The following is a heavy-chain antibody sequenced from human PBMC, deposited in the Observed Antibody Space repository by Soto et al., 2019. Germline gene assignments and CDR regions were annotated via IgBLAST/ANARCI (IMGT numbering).Heavy chain of an antibody. Sequence: SETLSLTCAFSGGSISSSNWWSWVRQPPGKGLEWIGEIYHSGSTNYNPSLKSRVTISVDKSKNQFSLKLSSVTAADTAVYYCARTILGYCSGGSCYSGWFDPWGQGTLVTVTS. D-gene: IGHD2-15*01. CDR2: IYHSGST. V-gene: IGHV4-4*02. CDR1: GGSISSSNW. J-gene: IGHJ5*02. CDR3: ARTILGYCSGGSCYSGWFDP.